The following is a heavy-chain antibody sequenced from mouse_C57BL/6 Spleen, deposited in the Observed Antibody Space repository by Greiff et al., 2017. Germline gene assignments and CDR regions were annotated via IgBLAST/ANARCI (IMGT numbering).Heavy chain of an antibody. CDR1: GFTFSSYA. CDR2: ISDGGSYT. D-gene: IGHD1-1*01. CDR3: ARDGTTVVGFDY. Sequence: EVQLVESGGGLVKPGGSLKLSCAASGFTFSSYAMSWVRQTPEKRLEWVATISDGGSYTYYPDNVKGRFTISRVNAKNNLYLQMSHLKSEDTAMYYCARDGTTVVGFDYWGQGTTLTVSS. J-gene: IGHJ2*01. V-gene: IGHV5-4*01.